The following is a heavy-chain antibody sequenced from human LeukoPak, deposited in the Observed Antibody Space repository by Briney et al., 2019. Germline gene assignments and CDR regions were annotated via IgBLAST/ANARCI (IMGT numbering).Heavy chain of an antibody. D-gene: IGHD6-19*01. CDR3: ARGKGYSSGWYFDY. CDR1: GGSISGYY. Sequence: SETLSLTCTVSGGSISGYYWIWIRQPAGKGLEWIGRIVTSGSTNYNPSLKSRVTMSVDTSKSQFSLRLSSVIAADTAVYYCARGKGYSSGWYFDYWGQGTLVTVSS. V-gene: IGHV4-4*07. J-gene: IGHJ4*02. CDR2: IVTSGST.